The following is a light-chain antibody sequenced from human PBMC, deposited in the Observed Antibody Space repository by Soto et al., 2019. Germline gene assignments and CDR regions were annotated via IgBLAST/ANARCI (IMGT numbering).Light chain of an antibody. CDR2: EVT. CDR3: CSYAGSSSFRVL. V-gene: IGLV2-11*01. Sequence: QSALTQPASVSGSPGQSITISCTGTSSDVGGYKYVSWYQHHPGEAPKLIIYEVTKRPSGVPDRFSGSKSGNTASLIISGLQAADEAEYYCCCCSYAGSSSFRVLFGGGTQLTVL. J-gene: IGLJ2*01. CDR1: SSDVGGYKY.